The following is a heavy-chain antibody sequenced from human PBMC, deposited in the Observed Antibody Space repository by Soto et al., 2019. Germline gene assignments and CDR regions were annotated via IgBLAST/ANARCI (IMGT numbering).Heavy chain of an antibody. CDR1: GFTFSDYY. CDR2: ISSSGSTI. D-gene: IGHD2-15*01. V-gene: IGHV3-11*01. Sequence: QVQRVESGGGLVKPGGSLRLSCAASGFTFSDYYMSWIRQAPGKGLEWVSYISSSGSTIYYADSVKGRFTISRDNAKNSLYLQMNSLRAEDTVVYYCAREGVVAATNYYYYGMDVWGQGTTVTVSS. CDR3: AREGVVAATNYYYYGMDV. J-gene: IGHJ6*02.